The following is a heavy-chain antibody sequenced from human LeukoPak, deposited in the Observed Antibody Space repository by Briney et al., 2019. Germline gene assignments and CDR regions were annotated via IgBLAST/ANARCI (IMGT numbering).Heavy chain of an antibody. CDR3: ARDGLPGHTYYYYYMDV. CDR1: GFTFSSYS. CDR2: ISSSSSTI. Sequence: HPGGSLRLSCAASGFTFSSYSMNWVRQAPGKGLEWVSYISSSSSTIYYADSVKGRFTISRDNAKNSLYLQMNSLRAEDTAVYYCARDGLPGHTYYYYYMDVWGKGTTVTVSS. J-gene: IGHJ6*03. V-gene: IGHV3-48*01.